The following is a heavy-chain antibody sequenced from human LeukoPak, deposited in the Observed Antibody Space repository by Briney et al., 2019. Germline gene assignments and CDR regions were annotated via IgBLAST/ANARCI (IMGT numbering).Heavy chain of an antibody. CDR2: INHSGST. D-gene: IGHD3-22*01. CDR1: GGSFSGYY. Sequence: PSETLSLTCAVYGGSFSGYYWSWIRQPPGKGLEWIGEINHSGSTNYNPSLKSRVTISVDTSKNQFSLKLCSVTAADTAVYYCARDYDSSGYYWFDPWGQGTLVTVSS. CDR3: ARDYDSSGYYWFDP. J-gene: IGHJ5*02. V-gene: IGHV4-34*01.